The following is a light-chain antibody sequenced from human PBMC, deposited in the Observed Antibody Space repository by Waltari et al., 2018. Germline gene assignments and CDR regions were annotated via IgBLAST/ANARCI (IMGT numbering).Light chain of an antibody. V-gene: IGLV2-14*03. J-gene: IGLJ2*01. CDR1: SSDVGGYGC. CDR3: SSKTSSSTVL. Sequence: QSALTQPASVSGSPGQSITSTCTGTSSDVGGYGCVSWYQHHRDKVPKLLIFDVSHRPSGTSDRFSGSKSGNTASLTIAGLQAGDEADYYCSSKTSSSTVLFGGGTKLTVL. CDR2: DVS.